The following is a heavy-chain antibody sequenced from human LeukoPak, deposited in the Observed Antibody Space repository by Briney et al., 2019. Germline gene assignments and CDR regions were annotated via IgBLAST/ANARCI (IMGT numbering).Heavy chain of an antibody. Sequence: GGSLRLSCAASGFTFSDYYMSWIRQAPGKGLEWVSYISSTGSTIYYADSVKGRFTISRDNAKNSLNLQMSSLRAEDTAVYYCARLPGGYNYFDYWGQGTLVTVSS. J-gene: IGHJ4*02. V-gene: IGHV3-11*01. CDR2: ISSTGSTI. CDR3: ARLPGGYNYFDY. CDR1: GFTFSDYY. D-gene: IGHD5-24*01.